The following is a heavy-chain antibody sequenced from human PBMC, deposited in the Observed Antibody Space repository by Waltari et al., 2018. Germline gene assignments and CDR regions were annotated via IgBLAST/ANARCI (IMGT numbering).Heavy chain of an antibody. CDR3: AKGYPIFGMAPLGY. CDR2: IRYDGSNE. D-gene: IGHD3-3*01. CDR1: GFIFSSYG. Sequence: QVQLVESGGGVVQPGGSLRLSCAASGFIFSSYGMFWVRQAPGKGLEWVAFIRYDGSNEYYADSVKGRFTISRDNSKNTLYLQMNSLRTEDTAEYYCAKGYPIFGMAPLGYWGQGTLVTVSS. V-gene: IGHV3-30*02. J-gene: IGHJ4*02.